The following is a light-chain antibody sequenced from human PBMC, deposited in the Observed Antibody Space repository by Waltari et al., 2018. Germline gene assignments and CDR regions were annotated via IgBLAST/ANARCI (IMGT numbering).Light chain of an antibody. V-gene: IGKV1-12*01. Sequence: DIQMTQFPSSVSASVGDRVTITCRASPGISSWLAWYQQKPGKAPKLLIYAASSLQSGVPSRFSGSGSGTEFTLTINSLQPEDFATYYCQQSNSFPQTFGQGTKVEIK. CDR2: AAS. CDR3: QQSNSFPQT. CDR1: PGISSW. J-gene: IGKJ1*01.